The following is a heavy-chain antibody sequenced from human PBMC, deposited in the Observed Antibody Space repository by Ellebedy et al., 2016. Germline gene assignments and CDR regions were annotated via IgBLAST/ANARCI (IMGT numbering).Heavy chain of an antibody. V-gene: IGHV3-30-3*01. CDR2: ISYDGSNK. D-gene: IGHD2-8*02. Sequence: GGSLRLSCAASGFNFSNYGMHWVRQAPGKGLEGAAVISYDGSNKNYADSVKGRFTISRDISKSTLYLQMNSLTAEDTAVYYCARRGCCTGGGCASVPFDYWGQGTLVTVSS. J-gene: IGHJ4*02. CDR3: ARRGCCTGGGCASVPFDY. CDR1: GFNFSNYG.